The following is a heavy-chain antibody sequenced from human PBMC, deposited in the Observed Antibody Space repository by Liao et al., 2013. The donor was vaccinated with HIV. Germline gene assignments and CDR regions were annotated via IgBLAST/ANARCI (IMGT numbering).Heavy chain of an antibody. CDR3: ARGVQWLGNWYLDL. CDR1: GGSFSGYS. D-gene: IGHD6-19*01. Sequence: QVQLQQWGAGLLKPSETLSLTCAVYGGSFSGYSWSWIRQPPGKGLEWIGEINHSGSTNYNPSLKSRVTISVDTSKNQLSLKLNSMTAADTAVYYCARGVQWLGNWYLDLWGRGTLVTVSS. J-gene: IGHJ2*01. CDR2: INHSGST. V-gene: IGHV4-34*01.